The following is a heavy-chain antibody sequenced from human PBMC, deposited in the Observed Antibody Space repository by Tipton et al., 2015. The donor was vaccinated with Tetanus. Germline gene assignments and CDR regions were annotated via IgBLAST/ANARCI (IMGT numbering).Heavy chain of an antibody. CDR2: ISGSGGST. CDR3: AKPRRRGGMATIDNPYYYYGMDV. D-gene: IGHD5-24*01. V-gene: IGHV3-23*01. Sequence: SLRLSCAASGFTFSSYAMSWVRQAPGKGLEWVSAISGSGGSTYYADSVKGRFTISRDNSKNTLYLQMNSLRAEDTAVYYCAKPRRRGGMATIDNPYYYYGMDVWGQGTTVTVSS. CDR1: GFTFSSYA. J-gene: IGHJ6*02.